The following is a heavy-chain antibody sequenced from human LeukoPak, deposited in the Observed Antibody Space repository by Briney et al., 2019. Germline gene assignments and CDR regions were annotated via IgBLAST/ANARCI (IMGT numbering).Heavy chain of an antibody. CDR2: VNHIGST. Sequence: PSETLSLTCAVYGGSFSGYSSSWIRQPPGKGREWIGEVNHIGSTTYNPSLKSRVTISVDTSKNQFSLKLSSVTAADTAVYYCARAGAVVVKGTNWFDPWGQGTLVTVSS. V-gene: IGHV4-34*01. CDR1: GGSFSGYS. D-gene: IGHD3-22*01. J-gene: IGHJ5*02. CDR3: ARAGAVVVKGTNWFDP.